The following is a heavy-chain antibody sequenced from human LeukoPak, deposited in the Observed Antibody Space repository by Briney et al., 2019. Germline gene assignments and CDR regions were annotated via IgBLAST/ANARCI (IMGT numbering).Heavy chain of an antibody. CDR3: ARGRYHYDNSGVDS. J-gene: IGHJ4*02. D-gene: IGHD3-22*01. CDR1: GYSFVANY. CDR2: INPNSGAT. Sequence: ASVKVSCKASGYSFVANYIHWVRQAPGQGLEWMGWINPNSGATNYAQKFQGRVTMTRDTSITTAYMDLSGLTSDDTAVYYCARGRYHYDNSGVDSWGQGTLITVSS. V-gene: IGHV1-2*02.